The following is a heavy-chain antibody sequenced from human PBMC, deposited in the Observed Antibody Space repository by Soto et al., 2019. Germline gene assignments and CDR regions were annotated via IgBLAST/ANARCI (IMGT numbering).Heavy chain of an antibody. Sequence: ASVKVSCKASGYTFTTYTLHWVRQAPGQSLEWMGWINGGTDNIRLSQKFQRRVTMSRDRSKNTVHLLMHRLRADDAAVYYCARQYCSGYNCYELDAWGQGTLVTVSS. V-gene: IGHV1-3*01. CDR3: ARQYCSGYNCYELDA. J-gene: IGHJ4*02. CDR2: INGGTDNI. CDR1: GYTFTTYT. D-gene: IGHD2-15*01.